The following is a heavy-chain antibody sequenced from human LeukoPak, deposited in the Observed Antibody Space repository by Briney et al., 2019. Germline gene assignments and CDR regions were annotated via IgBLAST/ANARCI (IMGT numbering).Heavy chain of an antibody. CDR3: ARGGYSSSSFYGMDV. Sequence: PGGSLRLSCAASGFTFSDHYMDWVREAPGQGLEWVGHTGNKANSYTTEYAASVKGRFTISRDDSKNLLYLQMNSLKTEDTALYYCARGGYSSSSFYGMDVWGQGTTVTVSS. V-gene: IGHV3-72*01. CDR1: GFTFSDHY. J-gene: IGHJ6*02. D-gene: IGHD6-6*01. CDR2: TGNKANSYTT.